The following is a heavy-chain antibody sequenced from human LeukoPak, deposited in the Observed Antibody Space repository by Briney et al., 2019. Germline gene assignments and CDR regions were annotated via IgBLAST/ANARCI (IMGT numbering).Heavy chain of an antibody. CDR2: IRYDGIHK. CDR1: GFTFSSYG. Sequence: GGSLRLSCAASGFTFSSYGMHWVRQAPGKRLEWVAFIRYDGIHKYADSVKGRFTISRDNSKNTLYLQMNSLRTEDTAVYYCAKGGSSSWDHFDYWGQGTLVTVSS. D-gene: IGHD6-13*01. J-gene: IGHJ4*02. V-gene: IGHV3-30*02. CDR3: AKGGSSSWDHFDY.